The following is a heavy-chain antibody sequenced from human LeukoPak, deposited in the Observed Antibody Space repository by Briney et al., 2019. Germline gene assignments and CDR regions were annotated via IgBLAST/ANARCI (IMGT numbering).Heavy chain of an antibody. Sequence: GGSLRLSCAASGFAVSSNYMSWVRQAPGKGLEWLSVLYSGGSTYYADSVKGRFTISRDNSKSTLYLQMNSLRAEDTAVYYCARDSHLPPEYYYYGMDVWGQGTTVTVSS. V-gene: IGHV3-53*01. CDR2: LYSGGST. CDR3: ARDSHLPPEYYYYGMDV. J-gene: IGHJ6*02. CDR1: GFAVSSNY.